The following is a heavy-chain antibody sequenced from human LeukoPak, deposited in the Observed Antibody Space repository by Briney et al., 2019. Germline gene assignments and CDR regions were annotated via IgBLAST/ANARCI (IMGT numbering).Heavy chain of an antibody. Sequence: ASVKVSCKTSGYTFTSYGITWVRQAPGQGLEWMGWLNPNNGNTNNAQNLQGRVTVTRDTSTSTAYMDLKSLRSDDTAVYYCARGPIAAAGDYWGQGTLVTVSS. CDR1: GYTFTSYG. CDR3: ARGPIAAAGDY. CDR2: LNPNNGNT. V-gene: IGHV1-18*01. D-gene: IGHD6-13*01. J-gene: IGHJ4*02.